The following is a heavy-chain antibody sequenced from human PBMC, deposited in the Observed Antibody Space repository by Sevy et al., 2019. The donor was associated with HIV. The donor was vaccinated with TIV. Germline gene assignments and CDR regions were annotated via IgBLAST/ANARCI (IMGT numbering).Heavy chain of an antibody. Sequence: EGSLRLSCTASGFDFANAWMNWVRQAPGKALEWVGHIKSITDGGAADYAAPVKGRFTISRHDSKNTLYLQMNSLKAKDTAVYYCSTDDLISYWGRGTLVTVSS. CDR1: GFDFANAW. V-gene: IGHV3-15*07. J-gene: IGHJ4*02. CDR2: IKSITDGGAA. CDR3: STDDLISY.